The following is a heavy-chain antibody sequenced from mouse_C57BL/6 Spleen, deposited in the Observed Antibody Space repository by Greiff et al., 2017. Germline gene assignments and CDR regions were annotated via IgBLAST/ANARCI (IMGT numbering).Heavy chain of an antibody. V-gene: IGHV5-4*01. CDR1: GFTFSSYA. Sequence: EVQRVESGGGLVKPGGSLKLSCAASGFTFSSYAMSWVRQTPEKRLEWVATISDGGSYTYYPDNVKGRFTISRDNAKNNLYLQMSHLKSEDTAMYYCARDCYYGTSTGDWYFDVWGTGTTVTVSS. J-gene: IGHJ1*03. CDR2: ISDGGSYT. D-gene: IGHD1-1*01. CDR3: ARDCYYGTSTGDWYFDV.